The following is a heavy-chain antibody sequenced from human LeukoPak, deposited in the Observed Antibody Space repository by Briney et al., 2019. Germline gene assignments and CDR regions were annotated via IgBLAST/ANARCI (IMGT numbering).Heavy chain of an antibody. J-gene: IGHJ4*02. CDR2: IYYSGST. Sequence: PSETLSLTCTVSGGSTSSNYWSWIRQPPGKGLEWIGYIYYSGSTNYNPSPKSRVTISVDTSKNQFSLKLSSVTAADTAVYYCTRGSGYYFYWGQGTLVTVSS. V-gene: IGHV4-59*01. D-gene: IGHD3-22*01. CDR3: TRGSGYYFY. CDR1: GGSTSSNY.